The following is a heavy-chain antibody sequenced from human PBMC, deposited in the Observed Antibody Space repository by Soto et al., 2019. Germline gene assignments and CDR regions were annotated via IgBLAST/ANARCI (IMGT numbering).Heavy chain of an antibody. J-gene: IGHJ4*02. CDR2: IVPIDGST. CDR3: ASSFTKSRRGGVAFDY. CDR1: GGTISSFG. D-gene: IGHD3-3*01. Sequence: QVQLVQSGAEVKKPGSSVKVSCTTSGGTISSFGMNWVRQAPGQGLEWIGGIVPIDGSTKYAEKFQGRVTITADASTSTVYMDLSSLRSEDTAVYYCASSFTKSRRGGVAFDYWGQGTLLTVSP. V-gene: IGHV1-69*01.